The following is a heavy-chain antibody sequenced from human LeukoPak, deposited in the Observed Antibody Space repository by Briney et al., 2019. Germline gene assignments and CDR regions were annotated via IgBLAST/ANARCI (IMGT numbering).Heavy chain of an antibody. CDR2: MKRKSDGGTT. D-gene: IGHD2-15*01. V-gene: IGHV3-15*01. J-gene: IGHJ4*02. Sequence: PGGSLRLSCVVSGFTLSDAWMSWVRQAPGKGLEWIGRMKRKSDGGTTDYAASVKGRFTISRDDSQNTLYLQMNSLKTEDTAFYYCTTGGGAYCSGGSCFPETFDYWGQGTLVAVSS. CDR3: TTGGGAYCSGGSCFPETFDY. CDR1: GFTLSDAW.